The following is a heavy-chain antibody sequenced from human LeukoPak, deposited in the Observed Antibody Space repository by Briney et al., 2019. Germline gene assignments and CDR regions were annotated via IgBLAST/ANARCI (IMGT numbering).Heavy chain of an antibody. CDR2: INPNSGGT. CDR3: ARHYYDSSGYYLSEPFDY. V-gene: IGHV1-2*02. Sequence: ASVKVSCKASGYTFTGYYMHWVRQAPGQGLEWMGWINPNSGGTNYAQKFQGRVTMTRDTSISTAYMELSRLRSDDTAVYYCARHYYDSSGYYLSEPFDYWAREPWSPSPQ. D-gene: IGHD3-22*01. J-gene: IGHJ4*02. CDR1: GYTFTGYY.